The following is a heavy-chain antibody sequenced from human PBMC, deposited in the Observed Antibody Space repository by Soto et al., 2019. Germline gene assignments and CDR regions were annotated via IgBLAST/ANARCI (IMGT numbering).Heavy chain of an antibody. V-gene: IGHV1-18*04. CDR3: AIYHLELFRFDY. Sequence: ASVKVSCKAYAFSFTSHGISWVRQAPGQGLEWMGWISLYNGNTNYAQQFQGRVTMTTDTSTSTAYMELRSLRSDDTAMYFCAIYHLELFRFDYWGQGTLVTVSS. J-gene: IGHJ4*02. CDR1: AFSFTSHG. CDR2: ISLYNGNT. D-gene: IGHD2-2*01.